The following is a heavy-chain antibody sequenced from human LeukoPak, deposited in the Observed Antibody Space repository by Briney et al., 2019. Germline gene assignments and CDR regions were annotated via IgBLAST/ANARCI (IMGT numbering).Heavy chain of an antibody. J-gene: IGHJ4*02. CDR1: GGTFSSYA. D-gene: IGHD1-26*01. CDR3: ARDSLKWELRDY. CDR2: IIPILGIA. Sequence: GSSVKVSCKASGGTFSSYAISWVRQAPGQGLEWMGRIIPILGIANYAQKFQGRVTITADKSTSTAYMELRSLRSDDTAVYYCARDSLKWELRDYWGQGTLVTVSS. V-gene: IGHV1-69*04.